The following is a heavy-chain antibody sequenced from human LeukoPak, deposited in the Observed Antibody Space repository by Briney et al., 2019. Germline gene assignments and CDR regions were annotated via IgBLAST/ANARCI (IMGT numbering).Heavy chain of an antibody. J-gene: IGHJ4*02. Sequence: KTGGSLRLSCEASGFTFTTYSMTWVRQAPGKGLEWVSSISSSSSYIYYADSVKGRFTISRDNAKNSLYLQMNSLRAEDTAVYYCARDGSYGDYTIDYWGQGTLVTVSS. CDR1: GFTFTTYS. CDR2: ISSSSSYI. V-gene: IGHV3-21*01. CDR3: ARDGSYGDYTIDY. D-gene: IGHD4-17*01.